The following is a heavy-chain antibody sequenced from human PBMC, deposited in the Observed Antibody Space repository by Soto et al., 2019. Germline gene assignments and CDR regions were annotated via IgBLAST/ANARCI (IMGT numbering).Heavy chain of an antibody. CDR3: AKGLGNAKEV. J-gene: IGHJ6*02. V-gene: IGHV3-23*01. Sequence: ESGGGLVQPGGSLRLSCSASGFNFGSYGMSWVRQAPGKGLEWVSGLTASGLNTYYTDSVKGRFTISRDNSRNTVYLQMSGLRVEDTAVFHCAKGLGNAKEVWGQGTTVTVSS. CDR1: GFNFGSYG. D-gene: IGHD2-8*01. CDR2: LTASGLNT.